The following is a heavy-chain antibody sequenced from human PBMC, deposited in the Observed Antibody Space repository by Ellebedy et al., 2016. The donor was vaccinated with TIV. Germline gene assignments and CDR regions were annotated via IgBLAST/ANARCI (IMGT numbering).Heavy chain of an antibody. CDR2: ISGDGTIT. D-gene: IGHD3-3*02. CDR3: ATFSRPVY. V-gene: IGHV3-74*01. J-gene: IGHJ4*02. Sequence: GESLKISXAASGFAFSSYWIHWVRQAPGKGLVWVSRISGDGTITSYADSVKGRFTISSDNAKNMVYLQMNSLRAEDTAVYHCATFSRPVYWGQGTLVTVSS. CDR1: GFAFSSYW.